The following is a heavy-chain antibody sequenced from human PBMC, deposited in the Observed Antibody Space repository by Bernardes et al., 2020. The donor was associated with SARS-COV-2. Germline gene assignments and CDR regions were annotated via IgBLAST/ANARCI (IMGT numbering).Heavy chain of an antibody. Sequence: GSLSLSCAASGFTFSSYAMSWVRQAPGKGLEWVSAISGSGGSTYYADSVKGRFTISRDNSKNTLYLQMNSLRAEDTAVYYCAKVLTYYYGSAEFDYWGQGTLVTVSS. D-gene: IGHD3-10*01. V-gene: IGHV3-23*01. CDR2: ISGSGGST. CDR1: GFTFSSYA. CDR3: AKVLTYYYGSAEFDY. J-gene: IGHJ4*02.